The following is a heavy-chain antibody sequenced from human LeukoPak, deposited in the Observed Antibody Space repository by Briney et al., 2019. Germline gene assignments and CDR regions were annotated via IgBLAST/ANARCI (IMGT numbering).Heavy chain of an antibody. V-gene: IGHV3-30*04. CDR3: AKDGVRGGGSWTNWFDP. D-gene: IGHD2-15*01. CDR2: ISYDGSNE. Sequence: PGGSLRLSCAASGFTFSSYVMHWVRQAPGKGLEWVAIISYDGSNEYYADSVKGRFTISRDNSKNTLYLQMNSLRAEDTAVYYCAKDGVRGGGSWTNWFDPWGQGTLVTVSS. J-gene: IGHJ5*02. CDR1: GFTFSSYV.